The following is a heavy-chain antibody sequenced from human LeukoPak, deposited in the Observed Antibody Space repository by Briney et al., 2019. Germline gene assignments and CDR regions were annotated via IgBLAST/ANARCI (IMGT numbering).Heavy chain of an antibody. V-gene: IGHV1-24*01. J-gene: IGHJ3*02. CDR1: GYTLTELS. Sequence: GASVKVSCKVSGYTLTELSMHWVRQAPGKGLEWMGGFDPEDGETIYAQKFQGRVTITRNTSISTAYMELSSLRSEDTAVYYCARVDDAFDIWGQGTMVTVSS. CDR3: ARVDDAFDI. CDR2: FDPEDGET.